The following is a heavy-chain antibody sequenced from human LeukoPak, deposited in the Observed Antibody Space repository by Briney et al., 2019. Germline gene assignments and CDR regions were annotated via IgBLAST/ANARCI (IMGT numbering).Heavy chain of an antibody. J-gene: IGHJ6*02. Sequence: GASVKVSCKDSGGTFNSYAISWVRQAPGQGLEWMGGIIPIFGTANYAQKFQGRVTITADESTSTAYMELSSLKSEDTAVYYCARVDGCSGGSCYSYYGMDVWGQGTTVTVSS. CDR3: ARVDGCSGGSCYSYYGMDV. D-gene: IGHD2-15*01. V-gene: IGHV1-69*13. CDR2: IIPIFGTA. CDR1: GGTFNSYA.